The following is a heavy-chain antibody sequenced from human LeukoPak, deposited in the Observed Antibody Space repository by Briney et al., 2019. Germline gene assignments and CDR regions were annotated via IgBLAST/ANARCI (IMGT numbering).Heavy chain of an antibody. J-gene: IGHJ4*02. CDR3: AKDGSGLWFGELSH. CDR1: GFTFSSYA. Sequence: GGSLRLSCAASGFTFSSYAMSWVRQAPGKGLGWVSAISGSGGSTYYADSVKGRFTISSDNSKNTLYLKMNSLRAEDTAVYYCAKDGSGLWFGELSHWGQGTLVTVSS. CDR2: ISGSGGST. D-gene: IGHD3-10*01. V-gene: IGHV3-23*01.